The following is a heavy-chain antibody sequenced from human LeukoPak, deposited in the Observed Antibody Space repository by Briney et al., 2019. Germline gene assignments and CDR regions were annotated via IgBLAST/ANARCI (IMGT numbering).Heavy chain of an antibody. V-gene: IGHV1-2*02. J-gene: IGHJ4*02. Sequence: PGASVKVSCKTSGYTFTGYYMHWVRQAPGQGLEWMGWINPNTGGTNYAQKFQGRVTMTSDTSISTAYMELSSLKSDDTAMYHCARAPMIVVIFPPRLDFWGQGTLVTVSS. CDR3: ARAPMIVVIFPPRLDF. CDR1: GYTFTGYY. D-gene: IGHD3-22*01. CDR2: INPNTGGT.